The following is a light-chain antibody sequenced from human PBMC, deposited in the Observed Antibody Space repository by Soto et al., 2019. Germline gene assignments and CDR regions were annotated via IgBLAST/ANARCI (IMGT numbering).Light chain of an antibody. CDR1: SSDVGGYNY. CDR2: DVS. J-gene: IGLJ2*01. Sequence: QSVLTQSASVSGSPGQSITISCTGTSSDVGGYNYVSWYQQHPGKAPKLMIYDVSNRPSGVSNRFSGSKSGNTASLTISGLQAEDEDDYYCYSYTSSSTLVVFGGGTKLTVL. CDR3: YSYTSSSTLVV. V-gene: IGLV2-14*01.